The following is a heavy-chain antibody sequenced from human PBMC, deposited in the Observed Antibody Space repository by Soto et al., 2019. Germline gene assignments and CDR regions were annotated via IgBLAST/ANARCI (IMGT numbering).Heavy chain of an antibody. V-gene: IGHV3-73*02. Sequence: EMQLVESGGGLVQPGGSLNLSCVASGFSFSDSAMHWVRQAPGKGLEWVGRIRSKGNSYATVYGASVKGRFTISRDDTKNTAYLRMSSLKTEDTAVYYCTRGYYTHYDFWSARVHIDVWGQGTTVTVSS. CDR1: GFSFSDSA. CDR2: IRSKGNSYAT. J-gene: IGHJ6*02. CDR3: TRGYYTHYDFWSARVHIDV. D-gene: IGHD3-3*01.